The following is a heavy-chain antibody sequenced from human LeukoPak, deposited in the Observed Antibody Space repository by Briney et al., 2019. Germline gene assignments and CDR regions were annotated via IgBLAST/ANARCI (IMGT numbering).Heavy chain of an antibody. Sequence: GGSLRLSCAASGFTFSSYWMTWLRQAPGKGLEWVSNIKVDGSETYYVDSVKGRFTISRDNARNSLYLQMNSLRAEDTAVYYCAKRGQYTNTAADYWGQGTLVTVSS. J-gene: IGHJ4*02. D-gene: IGHD2-2*02. CDR3: AKRGQYTNTAADY. V-gene: IGHV3-7*03. CDR1: GFTFSSYW. CDR2: IKVDGSET.